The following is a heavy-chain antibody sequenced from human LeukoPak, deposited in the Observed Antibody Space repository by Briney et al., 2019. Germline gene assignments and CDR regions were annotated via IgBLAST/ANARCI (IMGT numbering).Heavy chain of an antibody. CDR3: AILPTAVAPPGGDY. CDR2: INPNSGGT. V-gene: IGHV1-2*02. J-gene: IGHJ4*02. Sequence: ASVKVSCKASGYTFTGYYMHWVRQAPGQGLEWMGWINPNSGGTNYAQKFQGRVTMTRDTSISTAYMELSGLRSDDTAMYYCAILPTAVAPPGGDYWGQGTLVTVSS. CDR1: GYTFTGYY. D-gene: IGHD6-19*01.